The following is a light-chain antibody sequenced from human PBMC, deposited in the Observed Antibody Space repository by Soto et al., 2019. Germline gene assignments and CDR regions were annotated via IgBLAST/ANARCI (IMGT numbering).Light chain of an antibody. CDR2: EVS. CDR3: SSFTTNSTLI. CDR1: STDVGIYNY. Sequence: QSALTQPASVSGSPGQSITISCTGTSTDVGIYNYVSWYQQHPGTAPKLMIYEVSNRPSGVSNRFSGSKSDNTASLTISGLLAEDESDYYCSSFTTNSTLIFGGGTQLTVL. J-gene: IGLJ2*01. V-gene: IGLV2-14*01.